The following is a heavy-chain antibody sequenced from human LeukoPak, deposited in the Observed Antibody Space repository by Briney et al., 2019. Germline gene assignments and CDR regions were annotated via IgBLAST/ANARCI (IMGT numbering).Heavy chain of an antibody. J-gene: IGHJ6*02. CDR3: AKSVQLERRSYYYYGMDV. CDR2: ISGSGGST. CDR1: GFTFSSYA. D-gene: IGHD1-1*01. V-gene: IGHV3-23*01. Sequence: GGSLRLSCAASGFTFSSYAMSWVRQAPGKGLEWVSAISGSGGSTYYADSVKGRFTISRDNSKNTLYLQMNSLRAEDTAVYYCAKSVQLERRSYYYYGMDVWGQGTTVTVSS.